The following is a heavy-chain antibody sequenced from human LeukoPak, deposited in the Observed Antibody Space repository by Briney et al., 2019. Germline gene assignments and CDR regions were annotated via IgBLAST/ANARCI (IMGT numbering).Heavy chain of an antibody. CDR1: AFTFSSYT. J-gene: IGHJ4*02. Sequence: GGYLSLSCAASAFTFSSYTMNWLRQAQGKGLMWFSTISSSSSYIYYADSVKGPFTISRDNAKNSLYLQMNSLRAEDTAVYYCASGWGGYCSSTSCYPFDYWGQGNLVTVSS. V-gene: IGHV3-21*01. CDR2: ISSSSSYI. D-gene: IGHD2-2*01. CDR3: ASGWGGYCSSTSCYPFDY.